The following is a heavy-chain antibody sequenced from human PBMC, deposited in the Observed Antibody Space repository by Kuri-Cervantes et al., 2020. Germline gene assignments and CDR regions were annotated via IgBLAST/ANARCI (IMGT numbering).Heavy chain of an antibody. CDR1: GFTFSSYA. CDR2: ISGSGGST. Sequence: GESLKISCAASGFTFSSYAMSWVRQAPGKGLEWVSAISGSGGSTYYADSVKGRFTISRDNSKNTLYLQMNSLRAEDTAVYSCAKPPPRTHPGWFDHWGQGTLVTVSS. V-gene: IGHV3-23*01. J-gene: IGHJ5*02. CDR3: AKPPPRTHPGWFDH.